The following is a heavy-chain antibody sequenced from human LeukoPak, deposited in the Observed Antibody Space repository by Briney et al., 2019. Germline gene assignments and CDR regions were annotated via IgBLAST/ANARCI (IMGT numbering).Heavy chain of an antibody. Sequence: SGPTLVKPTQTLTLTCTFSGFSLRNSGMCVSWIRQPPVKALEWLARIDWDDDKHYSTSLKTRLNISKDTSKNQVVLTMTNMDPVDTATYFCARSYYHYGMDVWGQGTTVTVSS. J-gene: IGHJ6*02. CDR3: ARSYYHYGMDV. CDR2: IDWDDDK. CDR1: GFSLRNSGMC. V-gene: IGHV2-70*11.